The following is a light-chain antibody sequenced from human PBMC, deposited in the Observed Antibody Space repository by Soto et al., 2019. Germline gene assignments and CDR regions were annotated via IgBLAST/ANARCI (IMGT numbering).Light chain of an antibody. Sequence: SYELTQPPSVSVAPGQTASVTCGGNNIGRKSVHWYQQKPGQAPVLVVYDDSDRPSGIPERFSGSNSGNTATLTISRVEAGDEADYYCQVWDSSSDSLHVFGTGTKVNVL. CDR3: QVWDSSSDSLHV. CDR2: DDS. V-gene: IGLV3-21*02. J-gene: IGLJ1*01. CDR1: NIGRKS.